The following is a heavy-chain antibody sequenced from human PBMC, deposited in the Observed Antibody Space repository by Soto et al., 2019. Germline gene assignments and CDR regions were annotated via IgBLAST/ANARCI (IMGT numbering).Heavy chain of an antibody. CDR2: IIAFSDIV. Sequence: QVQLVQSGAEVKKPGSSVKVSCKASGGTFGIYAITWVRQAPGQGLEWMGGIIAFSDIVNYTQKLQGRVTITADQSPNTAYMDLSSLRSEDTAVYYCARSLYSSCWYHSGNSYYYYGMDVWGQGTTVTVSS. CDR1: GGTFGIYA. V-gene: IGHV1-69*12. D-gene: IGHD6-13*01. CDR3: ARSLYSSCWYHSGNSYYYYGMDV. J-gene: IGHJ6*02.